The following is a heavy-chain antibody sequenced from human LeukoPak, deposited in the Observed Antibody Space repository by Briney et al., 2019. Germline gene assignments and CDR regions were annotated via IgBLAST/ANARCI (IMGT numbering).Heavy chain of an antibody. CDR2: INTDGSTT. D-gene: IGHD6-13*01. J-gene: IGHJ3*02. V-gene: IGHV3-74*01. Sequence: GGSLRLSCAASGFTFSSYWMHWVRQVPGKGLVWVSRINTDGSTTTYADSVKGRFTISRDNAKNTLTLQMNSLRVDDTAVYYCARAGGYSSPLSIWGQGTMVTVSS. CDR1: GFTFSSYW. CDR3: ARAGGYSSPLSI.